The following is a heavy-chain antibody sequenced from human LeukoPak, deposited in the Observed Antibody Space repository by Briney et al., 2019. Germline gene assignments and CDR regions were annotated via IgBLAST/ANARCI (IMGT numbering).Heavy chain of an antibody. CDR1: GFTFSRYL. J-gene: IGHJ4*02. CDR3: VKDANYYDSSGYYDY. CDR2: ISTNGGST. V-gene: IGHV3-64D*06. D-gene: IGHD3-22*01. Sequence: PGGSLRLSCSASGFTFSRYLMHWVRQAPGKGLEYVSAISTNGGSTYYADSVKGRLTISRDNSKNTLHLQMSSLRTEDTAVYYCVKDANYYDSSGYYDYWGQGILVTVSS.